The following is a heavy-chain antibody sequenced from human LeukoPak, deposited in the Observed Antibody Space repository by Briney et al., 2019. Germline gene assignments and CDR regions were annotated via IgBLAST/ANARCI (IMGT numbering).Heavy chain of an antibody. CDR3: AREGGDSDDAFDI. D-gene: IGHD2-21*02. CDR2: ISSDGSRT. CDR1: GFTFSSYA. V-gene: IGHV3-74*01. Sequence: GGSLRLSCAASGFTFSSYAMSWVRQAPGKGLEWVSRISSDGSRTSYADSVKGRFTISRDNAKNTLYLQMNSLRAEDMAVYYCAREGGDSDDAFDIWGQGTVVTVSS. J-gene: IGHJ3*02.